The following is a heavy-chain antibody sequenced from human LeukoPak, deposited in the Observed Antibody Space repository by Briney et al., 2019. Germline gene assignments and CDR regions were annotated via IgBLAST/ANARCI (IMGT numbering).Heavy chain of an antibody. CDR1: GFTFSSYA. Sequence: GGSLRLSCAAPGFTFSSYAMHWVRQAPGKGLEWVAVISYDGSNKYYADSVKGRFTISRDNSKNTLYLQMNSLRAEDTAVYYCASSCRHYYDSSGYYCPLDYWGQGTLVTVSS. J-gene: IGHJ4*02. V-gene: IGHV3-30-3*01. CDR2: ISYDGSNK. CDR3: ASSCRHYYDSSGYYCPLDY. D-gene: IGHD3-22*01.